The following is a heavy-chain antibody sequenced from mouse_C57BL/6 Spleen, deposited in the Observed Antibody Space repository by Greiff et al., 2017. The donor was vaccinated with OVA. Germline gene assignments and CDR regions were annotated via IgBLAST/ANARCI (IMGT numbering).Heavy chain of an antibody. CDR1: GYTFTSYW. V-gene: IGHV1-64*01. CDR2: IHPNSGST. CDR3: ARSGGGSSYGNFDY. Sequence: VQLQQPGAELVKPGASVKLSCKASGYTFTSYWMHWVKQRPGQGLEWIGMIHPNSGSTNYNEKFKSKATLTVDKSSSTAYMQLSSLTSEDSAVYYCARSGGGSSYGNFDYWGQGTTLTVSS. D-gene: IGHD1-1*01. J-gene: IGHJ2*01.